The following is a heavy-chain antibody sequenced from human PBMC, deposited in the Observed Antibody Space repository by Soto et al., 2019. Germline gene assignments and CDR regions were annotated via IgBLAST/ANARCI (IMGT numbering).Heavy chain of an antibody. J-gene: IGHJ4*02. CDR1: GFTFSSYA. CDR2: IWFDGSNK. CDR3: ARGQQPAATTYFDF. V-gene: IGHV3-33*01. Sequence: QVHLVESGGGVVQPGGSLRLSCAASGFTFSSYAIHWVRQAPGKGLEWVAIIWFDGSNKYYADSVKGRFSISRDNSKNTLFLQMDSLRAEDTAVYYCARGQQPAATTYFDFWGQGTLVIVSS. D-gene: IGHD2-15*01.